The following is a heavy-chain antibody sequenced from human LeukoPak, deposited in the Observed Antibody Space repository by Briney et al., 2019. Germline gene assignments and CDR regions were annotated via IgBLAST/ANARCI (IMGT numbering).Heavy chain of an antibody. D-gene: IGHD3-22*01. CDR2: INHSGST. V-gene: IGHV4-34*01. J-gene: IGHJ3*02. Sequence: PSETLSLTCAVYGGSFSGYYWSWIRQPPGKGLEWIGEINHSGSTNYNPSLKRRFTKSVDTSKNQLSLKLSSVTAADTAVYYCARGRYDSSGYTGAFDIWGQGTMVTVSS. CDR1: GGSFSGYY. CDR3: ARGRYDSSGYTGAFDI.